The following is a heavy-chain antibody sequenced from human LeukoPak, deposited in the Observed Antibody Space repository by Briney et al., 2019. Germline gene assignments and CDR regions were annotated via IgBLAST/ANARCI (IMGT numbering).Heavy chain of an antibody. CDR1: IGSISLGDYY. D-gene: IGHD2-2*03. J-gene: IGHJ1*01. CDR3: ARAGGGYCSSTSCYAYRH. V-gene: IGHV4-30-4*01. CDR2: IYYSGST. Sequence: SQTLSLTCTVSIGSISLGDYYWRSIPQPPGKGLEWLGYIYYSGSTYYNPSLKSRVTISVDTSKNQFSLKLSSVTAADTAVYYCARAGGGYCSSTSCYAYRHWGQGTLVTVSS.